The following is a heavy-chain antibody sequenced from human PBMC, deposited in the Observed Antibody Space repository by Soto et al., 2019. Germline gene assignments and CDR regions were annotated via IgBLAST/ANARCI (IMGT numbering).Heavy chain of an antibody. D-gene: IGHD6-19*01. Sequence: SETLSLTCAVSGGSISSGGYSWSWIRQPPGKGLEWIGYIYHSGSTYYNPSLKSRVTISVDRSKNQFSLKLSSVTAADTAMYYCARAHSTGWHYFDYRGPGTLVTVSS. CDR2: IYHSGST. V-gene: IGHV4-30-2*01. CDR3: ARAHSTGWHYFDY. CDR1: GGSISSGGYS. J-gene: IGHJ4*02.